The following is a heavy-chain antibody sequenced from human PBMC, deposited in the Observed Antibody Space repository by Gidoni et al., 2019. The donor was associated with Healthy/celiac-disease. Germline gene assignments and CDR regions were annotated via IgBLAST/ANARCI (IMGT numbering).Heavy chain of an antibody. D-gene: IGHD6-13*01. CDR2: IYSGGST. V-gene: IGHV3-53*04. Sequence: EVQLVESGGGLVQPGGSLRLSCAASGFTVSSNYMSWVRQAPGKGLEWVSVIYSGGSTYYADSVKGRFTISRHNSKNTLYLQMNSLRAEDTAVYYCARHIAAAAPHAFDIWGQGTMVTVSS. J-gene: IGHJ3*02. CDR3: ARHIAAAAPHAFDI. CDR1: GFTVSSNY.